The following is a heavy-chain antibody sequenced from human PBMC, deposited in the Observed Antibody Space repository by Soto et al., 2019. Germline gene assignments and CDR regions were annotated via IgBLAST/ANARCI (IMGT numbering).Heavy chain of an antibody. CDR3: AKWSYLDY. Sequence: PGGSLRLSCTPSGFSFASFAMTWVRQAPGKGLEWVATSSGSDGKTYYADSVKGRFSISRDTSRNTLYLQRNSLRADDTAIYYCAKWSYLDYWGQGTRVTVSS. D-gene: IGHD3-3*01. V-gene: IGHV3-23*01. CDR1: GFSFASFA. CDR2: SSGSDGKT. J-gene: IGHJ4*02.